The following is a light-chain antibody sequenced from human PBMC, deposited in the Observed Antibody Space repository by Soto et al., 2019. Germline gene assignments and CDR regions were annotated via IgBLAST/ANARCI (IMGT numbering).Light chain of an antibody. Sequence: QSALTQPASVSGPPGQSITISCTGTSSDVGGYNYVCWYQQHPGKAPKLIIHDVASRPSGVSNRFSGSTSGNTASLSISGLQAEDEADYYCSSYTSSGTVVFGGGTKLTVL. J-gene: IGLJ2*01. CDR1: SSDVGGYNY. CDR2: DVA. CDR3: SSYTSSGTVV. V-gene: IGLV2-14*03.